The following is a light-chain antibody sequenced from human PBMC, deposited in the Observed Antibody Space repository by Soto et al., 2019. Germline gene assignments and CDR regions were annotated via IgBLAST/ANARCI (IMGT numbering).Light chain of an antibody. Sequence: IVLTQSPLFLPXXXXXXASXXXRASQAVLHSHGYHYLDWYLQKPGQSPQLLIYLASNRASGVPDRFSGSGSGTDFTLKISRVEAEDGGVYYCMRGTHWPPALGQGTRLEIK. CDR1: QAVLHSHGYHY. V-gene: IGKV2-28*01. CDR2: LAS. CDR3: MRGTHWPPA. J-gene: IGKJ5*01.